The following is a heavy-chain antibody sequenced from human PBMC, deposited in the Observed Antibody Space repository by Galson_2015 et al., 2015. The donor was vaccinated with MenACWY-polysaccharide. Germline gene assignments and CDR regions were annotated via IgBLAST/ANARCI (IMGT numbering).Heavy chain of an antibody. J-gene: IGHJ6*02. CDR2: MNPNSGTT. D-gene: IGHD2-8*01. CDR3: ARTKRELIELMGYATPSGSYDCMDV. CDR1: GYTFTSYD. V-gene: IGHV1-8*01. Sequence: SVKVSCKASGYTFTSYDINWVRQAPGQGLEWMGWMNPNSGTTGYAQGIQGRVTMTRDTSISTAYMELGSLRSEDTAVYYCARTKRELIELMGYATPSGSYDCMDVWGQGTTVAVSS.